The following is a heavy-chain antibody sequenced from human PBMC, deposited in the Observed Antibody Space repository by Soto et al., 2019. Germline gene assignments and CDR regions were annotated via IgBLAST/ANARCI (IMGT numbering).Heavy chain of an antibody. V-gene: IGHV3-23*01. CDR3: EKIPPGDSLLGDEH. Sequence: EVQLLESGGGLVQPGGSLRLSCAASGFTFSSYAMSWVRQAPGKGLEWVSAISGSGGSTYYADSVKGRFTISRDNSKNSLYLQMNSLRAEDTAVYYCEKIPPGDSLLGDEHWGQGTLVTVSS. D-gene: IGHD4-17*01. J-gene: IGHJ1*01. CDR2: ISGSGGST. CDR1: GFTFSSYA.